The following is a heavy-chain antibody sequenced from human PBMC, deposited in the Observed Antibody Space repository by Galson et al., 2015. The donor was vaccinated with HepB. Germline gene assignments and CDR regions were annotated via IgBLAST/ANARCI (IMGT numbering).Heavy chain of an antibody. CDR1: GLNFGNYW. D-gene: IGHD1-26*01. CDR2: INHDGSEK. Sequence: SLRLSCAASGLNFGNYWWSWVRQAPGQGLEWVANINHDGSEKNYVDSVKGRFTISRDNAKNSLFLQMNSLRAEDTAVYYCTRDIARVGVTFYFDQWGQGTLVTVSS. CDR3: TRDIARVGVTFYFDQ. V-gene: IGHV3-7*03. J-gene: IGHJ4*02.